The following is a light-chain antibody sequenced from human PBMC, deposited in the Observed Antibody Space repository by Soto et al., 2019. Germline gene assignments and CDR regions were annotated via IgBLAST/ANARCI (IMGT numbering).Light chain of an antibody. CDR1: QSVSSSY. Sequence: EIVLTQSPGTLSLSPGERATLSCRASQSVSSSYLAWYQQKPGQAPRLLIYGASSRATGIPDRFSGSGSGTDLSLTISIRETEDFAMYYCQQYGSLWTFGQGNKVEIK. CDR2: GAS. J-gene: IGKJ1*01. CDR3: QQYGSLWT. V-gene: IGKV3-20*01.